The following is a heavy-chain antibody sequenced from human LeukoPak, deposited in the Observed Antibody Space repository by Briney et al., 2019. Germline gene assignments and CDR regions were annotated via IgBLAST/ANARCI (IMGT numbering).Heavy chain of an antibody. CDR1: GFTFSSYE. CDR2: ISSSGSTI. J-gene: IGHJ6*02. CDR3: ARAVDIVATTYGMDV. V-gene: IGHV3-48*03. D-gene: IGHD5-12*01. Sequence: GGSLRLSCAASGFTFSSYEMNWVRQAPGKGLEWVSYISSSGSTIYYADSAKGRFTISRDNAKNSLYLQMNSLRAEDTAVYYCARAVDIVATTYGMDVWGQGTTVTVSS.